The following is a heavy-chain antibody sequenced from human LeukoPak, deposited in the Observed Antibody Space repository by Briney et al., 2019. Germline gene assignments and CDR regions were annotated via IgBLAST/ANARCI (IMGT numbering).Heavy chain of an antibody. CDR3: ARIPIAAMIEDY. CDR1: GGSFSGYY. CDR2: INHSGST. J-gene: IGHJ4*02. D-gene: IGHD3-22*01. V-gene: IGHV4-34*01. Sequence: SETLSLTCAVYGGSFSGYYWSWIRQPPGKGLEWIGEINHSGSTNYNPSLKSRVTISVDTSKNQFSLKLSSVTAADTAVYYCARIPIAAMIEDYWGQGTLATVSS.